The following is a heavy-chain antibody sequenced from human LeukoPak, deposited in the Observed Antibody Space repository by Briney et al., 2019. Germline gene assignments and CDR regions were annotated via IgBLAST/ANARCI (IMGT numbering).Heavy chain of an antibody. CDR2: ISGSGGST. Sequence: GGPLSPPGEPPGLTLTTNPLTGSGQPPGKGRKGVSAISGSGGSTYYADSVKGRFTISRDNSKNTLYLQMNSLRAEDTAVYYCAHISSSWPDYWGQGTLVTVSS. CDR3: AHISSSWPDY. V-gene: IGHV3-23*01. J-gene: IGHJ4*02. CDR1: GLTLTTNP. D-gene: IGHD6-13*01.